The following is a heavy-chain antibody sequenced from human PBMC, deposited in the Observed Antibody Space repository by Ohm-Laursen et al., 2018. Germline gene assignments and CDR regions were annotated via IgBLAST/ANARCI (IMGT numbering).Heavy chain of an antibody. V-gene: IGHV4-59*01. CDR1: GGSFSGYY. Sequence: SETLSLTCAVYGGSFSGYYWSWIRQPPGKGLEWIGYIYYSGSTNYNPSLKSRVTISVDTSKNQFSLKLSSVTAADTAVYYCARGVFGHYWGQGTLVTVSS. CDR3: ARGVFGHY. J-gene: IGHJ4*02. CDR2: IYYSGST. D-gene: IGHD3-3*01.